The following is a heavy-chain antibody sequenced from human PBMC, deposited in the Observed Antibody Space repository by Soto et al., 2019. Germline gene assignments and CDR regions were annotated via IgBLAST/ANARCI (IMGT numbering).Heavy chain of an antibody. D-gene: IGHD6-13*01. CDR3: ARGRDDRSWSSAEYIQR. Sequence: RASVKVSCKASGYTFTNYGINWVRQAPGQGLEWMGWISAYNGNTNYAQKLQGRVTMTTDTSTTTAYMELRSLRSDDTAVYYCARGRDDRSWSSAEYIQRWGQGTLVTVSS. J-gene: IGHJ1*01. CDR2: ISAYNGNT. CDR1: GYTFTNYG. V-gene: IGHV1-18*01.